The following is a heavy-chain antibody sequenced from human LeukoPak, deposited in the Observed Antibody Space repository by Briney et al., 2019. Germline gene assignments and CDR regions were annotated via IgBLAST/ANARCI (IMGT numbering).Heavy chain of an antibody. D-gene: IGHD4-17*01. CDR2: INPSGGST. J-gene: IGHJ3*02. Sequence: ASVKVSCKASGYTFTSYYMHWVRQAPGQGLEWMGIINPSGGSTSYAQKFQGRVTMTRDTSTSTVYMELSSLRSEDTAVYYCARSYAYGDPLGAFDIWGQGTMVTVSS. CDR1: GYTFTSYY. V-gene: IGHV1-46*01. CDR3: ARSYAYGDPLGAFDI.